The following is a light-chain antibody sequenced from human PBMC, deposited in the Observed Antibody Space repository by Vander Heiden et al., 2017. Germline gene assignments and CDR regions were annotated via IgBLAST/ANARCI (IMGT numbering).Light chain of an antibody. CDR1: QGISSW. V-gene: IGKV1-12*01. J-gene: IGKJ4*01. CDR2: AAS. Sequence: IQMTQSPSPVSASRGDRATSGCRASQGISSWLASYQQSPGKAPKLLIYAASSLQSGVPSRFRCRGSGTDFTLTISILQPEDFATYYCHLANSFPLTFGGGTKVEIK. CDR3: HLANSFPLT.